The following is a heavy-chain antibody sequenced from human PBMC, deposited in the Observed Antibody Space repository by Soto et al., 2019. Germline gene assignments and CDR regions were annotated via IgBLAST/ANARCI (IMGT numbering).Heavy chain of an antibody. J-gene: IGHJ4*02. Sequence: PGGSLRLSCAASGFTFSSYAMHWVRQAPGKGLEWVAVISYDGSNKYYADSVKGRFTISRDNSKNTLYLQMNSLRAEDTAVYYCARNPYSSGWSFDYWGQGTLVTVS. V-gene: IGHV3-30-3*01. CDR3: ARNPYSSGWSFDY. CDR2: ISYDGSNK. D-gene: IGHD6-19*01. CDR1: GFTFSSYA.